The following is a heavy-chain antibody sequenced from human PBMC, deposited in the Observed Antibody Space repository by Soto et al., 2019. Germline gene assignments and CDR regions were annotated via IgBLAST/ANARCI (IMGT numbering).Heavy chain of an antibody. Sequence: SVKVSCKASGGTFSSYAISWVRQAPGQGLEWMGGIIPIFGTANYAQKFQGRVTITADESTSTAYMELSSLRSEDTAMYYCARVIPLSVYDSSGLFDYWGQGTLVTVSS. D-gene: IGHD3-22*01. CDR1: GGTFSSYA. CDR2: IIPIFGTA. V-gene: IGHV1-69*13. CDR3: ARVIPLSVYDSSGLFDY. J-gene: IGHJ4*02.